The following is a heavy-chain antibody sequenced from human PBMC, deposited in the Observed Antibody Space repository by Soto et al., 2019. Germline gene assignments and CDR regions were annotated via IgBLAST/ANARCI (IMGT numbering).Heavy chain of an antibody. D-gene: IGHD3-10*01. CDR1: GYTFTGYF. J-gene: IGHJ6*03. CDR3: ARERRPGNYYYMDV. V-gene: IGHV1-2*04. CDR2: ISPNSGGT. Sequence: ASVKVSCKASGYTFTGYFMHWVRQAPGQGLEWMGWISPNSGGTNYAQKFQGWVTMARDTSISTAYMELSRLRSDDTAVYYCARERRPGNYYYMDVWGKGTTVTVSS.